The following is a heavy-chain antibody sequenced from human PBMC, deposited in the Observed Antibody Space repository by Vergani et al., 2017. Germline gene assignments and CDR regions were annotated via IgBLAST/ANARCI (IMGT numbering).Heavy chain of an antibody. CDR3: ARGPSLYYYDSSGYLGY. V-gene: IGHV4-34*01. CDR2: INHSGST. Sequence: QVQLQESGPGLVKPSETLSLTCAVYGGSFSGYYWSWIRQPPGKGLEWIGEINHSGSTNYNPSLKSRVTISVDTSKNQFSLKLSSVTAADTAVYYCARGPSLYYYDSSGYLGYWGQGTLVTVSS. D-gene: IGHD3-22*01. CDR1: GGSFSGYY. J-gene: IGHJ4*02.